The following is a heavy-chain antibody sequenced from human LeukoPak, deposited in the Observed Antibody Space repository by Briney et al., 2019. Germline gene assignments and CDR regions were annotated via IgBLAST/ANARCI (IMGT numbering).Heavy chain of an antibody. Sequence: GGSLRLSCAASGFTFDDYAMHWVRQAPGKGLEWVSGISWNSGSIGYADSVKGRFTISRDNAKNSLYLQMNSLRAEDTALYYCANDIAAAGTSLWYYYYGMDVWGQGTTVTVSS. D-gene: IGHD6-13*01. V-gene: IGHV3-9*01. CDR1: GFTFDDYA. CDR2: ISWNSGSI. CDR3: ANDIAAAGTSLWYYYYGMDV. J-gene: IGHJ6*02.